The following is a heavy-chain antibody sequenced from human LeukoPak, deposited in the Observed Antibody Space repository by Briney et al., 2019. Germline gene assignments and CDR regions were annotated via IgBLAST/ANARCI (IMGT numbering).Heavy chain of an antibody. V-gene: IGHV4-30-4*01. CDR3: ARDPAALGYYDSSGYD. D-gene: IGHD3-22*01. J-gene: IGHJ4*02. CDR1: GGSISSGNYY. CDR2: IDYSGST. Sequence: PSETLSLTCTVSGGSISSGNYYWSWIRQPPGKGLEWIGYIDYSGSTYTHYNPSLKSRVTMSVDTSKNQFSMKLNSVTAADTAVYYCARDPAALGYYDSSGYDWGQGTLVTVSS.